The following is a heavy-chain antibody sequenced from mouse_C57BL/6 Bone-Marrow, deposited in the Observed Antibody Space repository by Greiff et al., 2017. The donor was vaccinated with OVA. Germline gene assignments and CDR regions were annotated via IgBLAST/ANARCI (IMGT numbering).Heavy chain of an antibody. CDR1: GFTFSSYA. CDR2: ISDGGSYT. V-gene: IGHV5-4*01. CDR3: ARDYYDSLAY. D-gene: IGHD1-1*01. Sequence: EVQLVESGGGLVKPGGSLKLSCAASGFTFSSYAMSWVRQTPEKRLEWVATISDGGSYTSYPDNVKGRFTFSRDNAKNNLYLQKSHLKSEDTTMYYCARDYYDSLAYWGQGTALTVSS. J-gene: IGHJ2*01.